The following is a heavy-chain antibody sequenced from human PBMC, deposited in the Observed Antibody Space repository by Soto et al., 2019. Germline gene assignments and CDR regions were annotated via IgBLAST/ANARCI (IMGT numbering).Heavy chain of an antibody. V-gene: IGHV4-61*01. J-gene: IGHJ6*02. CDR1: GGSVSGGSYY. CDR3: TTDVDFCEEDV. D-gene: IGHD2-15*01. CDR2: IYFSGST. Sequence: QVQLQESGPGRVKPSETLSLTCTVSGGSVSGGSYYWNWIRQPPGKGLEWIGYIYFSGSTNYIPSLKSRVTMSIDTSNNQFSLKLSSVTGADTAVYFCTTDVDFCEEDVLGQGTTVTVSS.